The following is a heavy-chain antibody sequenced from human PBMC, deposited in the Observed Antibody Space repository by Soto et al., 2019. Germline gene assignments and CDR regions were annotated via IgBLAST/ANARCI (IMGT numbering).Heavy chain of an antibody. V-gene: IGHV3-23*01. Sequence: EVQLLESGGGLVQPGGSLRLSCAASGFTFSTYAMSWVRQAPGKGLEWVSTISGSTGCTYYADSVQGRFTISRDKSKNTLYMQMNSRRAEDTAVYYCAKKLYGYCSGGSCYLGAFDIWGQGTMVTVSS. CDR1: GFTFSTYA. CDR3: AKKLYGYCSGGSCYLGAFDI. D-gene: IGHD2-15*01. J-gene: IGHJ3*02. CDR2: ISGSTGCT.